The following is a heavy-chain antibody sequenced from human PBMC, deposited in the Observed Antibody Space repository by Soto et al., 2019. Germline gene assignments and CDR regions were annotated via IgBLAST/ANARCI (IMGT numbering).Heavy chain of an antibody. CDR3: ARAPTGGTWPVYFDW. D-gene: IGHD2-15*01. CDR2: INWNGNYI. CDR1: AFTFGDFA. V-gene: IGHV3-9*01. Sequence: VQLVESGGGLVQPGRSLRLSCTASAFTFGDFAMHWVRQVPGKGLEWVSGINWNGNYIGYADSVKGRFTVPRDNAKNSRYLQMNSLRPEDTALYFCARAPTGGTWPVYFDWWGRGTLVTVSS. J-gene: IGHJ4*02.